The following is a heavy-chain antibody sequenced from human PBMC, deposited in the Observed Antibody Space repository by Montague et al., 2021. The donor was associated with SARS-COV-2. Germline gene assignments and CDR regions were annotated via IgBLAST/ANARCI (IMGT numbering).Heavy chain of an antibody. D-gene: IGHD3-10*01. Sequence: SLRLSCAASEFTFSTYAMTWVRQAPGKGLEWVSSISASGVRTHYPDSVKGRFTISRDNSKNTLYLQMSSLRAEDTAVYFCLNYHGSGSYGDFWGQGTLVTVSP. J-gene: IGHJ4*02. CDR1: EFTFSTYA. CDR2: ISASGVRT. V-gene: IGHV3-23*01. CDR3: LNYHGSGSYGDF.